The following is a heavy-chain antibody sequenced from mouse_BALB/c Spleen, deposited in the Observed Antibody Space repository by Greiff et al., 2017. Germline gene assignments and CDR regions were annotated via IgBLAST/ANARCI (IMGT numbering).Heavy chain of an antibody. Sequence: EVQLVESGGGLVKPGGSLKLSCAASGFTFSSYAMSWVRQTPEKRLEWVATISSGGSYTYYPDSVKGRFTISRDNAKNTLYLQMSSLRSEDTAMYYCARLWDVDYFDYWGQGTTLTVSS. CDR1: GFTFSSYA. V-gene: IGHV5-9-3*01. D-gene: IGHD4-1*01. CDR3: ARLWDVDYFDY. J-gene: IGHJ2*01. CDR2: ISSGGSYT.